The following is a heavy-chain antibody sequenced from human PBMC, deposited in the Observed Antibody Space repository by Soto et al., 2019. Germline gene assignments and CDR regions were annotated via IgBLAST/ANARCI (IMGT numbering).Heavy chain of an antibody. CDR3: AREGYRYGYRVYGMDV. CDR1: GGTFSSYA. D-gene: IGHD5-18*01. Sequence: SVKVSCKASGGTFSSYAISWVRQAPGQGLEWMGGIIPIFGTANYAQKFQGRVTITADESTSTAYMELSSLRSEDTAVYYCAREGYRYGYRVYGMDVWGQGITVTVSS. J-gene: IGHJ6*02. CDR2: IIPIFGTA. V-gene: IGHV1-69*13.